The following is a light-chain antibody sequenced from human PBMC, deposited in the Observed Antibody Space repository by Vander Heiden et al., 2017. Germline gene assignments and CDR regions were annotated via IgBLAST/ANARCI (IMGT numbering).Light chain of an antibody. CDR1: QGISSY. CDR2: AAS. Sequence: AIRMTKSPSSFSASTGDRVTITCRASQGISSYLAWYQQKPGKAPKLLIYAASTLQSGVPSRFSGSGSGTDFTLTISCLQSEDFATYYCQQYYSYPLASGQGTKVEIK. V-gene: IGKV1-8*01. J-gene: IGKJ1*01. CDR3: QQYYSYPLA.